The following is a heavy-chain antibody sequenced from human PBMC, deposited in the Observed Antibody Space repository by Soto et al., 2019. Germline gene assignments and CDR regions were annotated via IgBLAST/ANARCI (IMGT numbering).Heavy chain of an antibody. CDR3: ASLLGYCSGGSCKTGYYYGMDV. D-gene: IGHD2-15*01. CDR2: ISSSSSYI. Sequence: KPGGSLRLSCAASGFTFSSYSMNWVRQAPGKGLEWVSSISSSSSYIYYADSVKGRFTISRDNAKNSLYLQMNSLRAEDTAVYYCASLLGYCSGGSCKTGYYYGMDVWGQGTTVTVSS. V-gene: IGHV3-21*01. CDR1: GFTFSSYS. J-gene: IGHJ6*02.